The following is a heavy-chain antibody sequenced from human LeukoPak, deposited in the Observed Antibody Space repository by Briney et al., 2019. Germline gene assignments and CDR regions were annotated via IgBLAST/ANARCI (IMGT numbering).Heavy chain of an antibody. CDR2: IYTSGST. V-gene: IGHV4-61*02. D-gene: IGHD6-6*01. CDR3: ARAVPYSSSDWFDP. CDR1: GGSISSGSCY. J-gene: IGHJ5*02. Sequence: SETLSLTCTVSGGSISSGSCYWSWIRQPAGKGLEWIGRIYTSGSTNYNPSLKSRVTISVDRSKNQFSLKLSSVTAADTAVYYCARAVPYSSSDWFDPWGQGTLVTVSS.